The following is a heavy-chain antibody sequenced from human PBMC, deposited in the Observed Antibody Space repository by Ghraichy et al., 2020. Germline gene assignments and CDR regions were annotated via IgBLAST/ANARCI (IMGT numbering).Heavy chain of an antibody. CDR2: ISWNSGSI. CDR3: AKDSSGSYYGSPLNAFDI. D-gene: IGHD1-26*01. J-gene: IGHJ3*02. Sequence: SLRLSCAASGFTFDDYAMHWVRQAPGKGLEWVSGISWNSGSIGYADSVKGRFTISRDNAKNSLYLQMNSLRAEDTALYYCAKDSSGSYYGSPLNAFDIWGQGTMVTVSS. V-gene: IGHV3-9*01. CDR1: GFTFDDYA.